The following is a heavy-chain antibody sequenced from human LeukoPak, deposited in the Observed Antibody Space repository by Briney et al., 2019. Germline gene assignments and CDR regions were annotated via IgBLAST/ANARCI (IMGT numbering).Heavy chain of an antibody. Sequence: PGGSLRLSCAASGFTVNRNYMIWVRQAPGKGLECVSVIYSGGTTWYADSVKGRFTISRDTNTLYLQMNSLRAEDTAVYYCARENIVFSSIVVVPAAQGSGYVFGMDVWGQGTTVTVSS. V-gene: IGHV3-66*01. CDR1: GFTVNRNY. CDR2: IYSGGTT. D-gene: IGHD2-2*01. CDR3: ARENIVFSSIVVVPAAQGSGYVFGMDV. J-gene: IGHJ6*02.